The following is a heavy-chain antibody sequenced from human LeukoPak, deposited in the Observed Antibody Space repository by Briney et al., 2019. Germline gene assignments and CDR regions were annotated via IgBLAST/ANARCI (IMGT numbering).Heavy chain of an antibody. D-gene: IGHD4-17*01. Sequence: GGSLRLSCAASGFTVSSYAMSWVREAPGKGLEWVSAISGSGGSTHYADSVKGRFTVSRDNSKNTLSLQMNSLRAEDTAVYYCAKEDYGDVSFFSVYWGQGTLVTVSS. J-gene: IGHJ4*02. V-gene: IGHV3-23*01. CDR3: AKEDYGDVSFFSVY. CDR2: ISGSGGST. CDR1: GFTVSSYA.